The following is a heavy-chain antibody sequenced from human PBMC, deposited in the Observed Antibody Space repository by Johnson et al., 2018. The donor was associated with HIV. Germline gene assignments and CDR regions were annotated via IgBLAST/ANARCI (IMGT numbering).Heavy chain of an antibody. CDR2: ITWNSGSI. V-gene: IGHV3-9*01. D-gene: IGHD1-26*01. CDR1: GFTFDDYA. CDR3: AKALFRWELLPRAFGI. J-gene: IGHJ3*02. Sequence: VHLVESGGGLVQPGGSLRLSCAASGFTFDDYAIHWVRQAPGKGLEGVSGITWNSGSIGYADSVKGRFTISRDNAKNSLYLQMNSLRAEDTALYYCAKALFRWELLPRAFGIGGQGTMVTVSS.